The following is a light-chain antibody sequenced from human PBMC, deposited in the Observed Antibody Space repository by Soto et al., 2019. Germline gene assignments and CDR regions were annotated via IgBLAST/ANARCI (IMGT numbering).Light chain of an antibody. CDR2: AAS. J-gene: IGKJ2*01. CDR3: QQLNSYT. V-gene: IGKV1-9*01. CDR1: QGISSY. Sequence: DIQLTQSPSFLSASVGDRVTITCRASQGISSYLARYQQKPGKAPKLLIYAASTLQSGVPSRFSGSGSGTEFTLTSSSLQPEDFATYYCQQLNSYTFGQGTKLEIK.